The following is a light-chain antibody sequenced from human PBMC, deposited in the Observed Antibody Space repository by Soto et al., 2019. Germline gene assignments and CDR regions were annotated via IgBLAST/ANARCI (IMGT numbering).Light chain of an antibody. CDR3: QQTHSTPQS. CDR1: QSIITY. J-gene: IGKJ4*01. Sequence: DIPMTQSPSSLSASVGDRVTITCRASQSIITYLNWYQQKPGKAPKLLIHGASSLQSGVPSRFSGSGYGTDFSLTINSLQPEDFASYYGQQTHSTPQSFGGGTKEDIK. V-gene: IGKV1-39*01. CDR2: GAS.